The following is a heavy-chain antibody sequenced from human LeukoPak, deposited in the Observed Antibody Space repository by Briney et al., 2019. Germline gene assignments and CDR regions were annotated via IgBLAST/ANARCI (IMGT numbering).Heavy chain of an antibody. CDR3: AKDPGYNSGIDY. V-gene: IGHV3-30*18. J-gene: IGHJ4*02. D-gene: IGHD6-19*01. CDR2: ISYDGSYK. CDR1: GFTFSSYG. Sequence: PGRSLTLSCAASGFTFSSYGMHWVRQAPGKGLEWVAVISYDGSYKYYADSVKGRFTPSRDNSNNTMYLQMNSLRAEDTAVYYCAKDPGYNSGIDYWGQGTLVTVS.